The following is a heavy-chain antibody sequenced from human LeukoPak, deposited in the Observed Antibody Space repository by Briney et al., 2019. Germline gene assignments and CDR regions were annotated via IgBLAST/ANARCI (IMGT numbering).Heavy chain of an antibody. Sequence: GASVTVSCKASVYTFIGYYIHWVRQAPGQGLEWMGWINPNNGGTNYAQKFQGRVTMTWETSISTPYMELSRLRSDDTAVYYCARDFPQRYYYGSGSLSVFWGQGTLVTVSS. J-gene: IGHJ4*02. V-gene: IGHV1-2*02. CDR1: VYTFIGYY. CDR2: INPNNGGT. CDR3: ARDFPQRYYYGSGSLSVF. D-gene: IGHD3-10*01.